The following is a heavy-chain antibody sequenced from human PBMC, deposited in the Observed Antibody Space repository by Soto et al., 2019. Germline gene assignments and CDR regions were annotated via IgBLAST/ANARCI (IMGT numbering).Heavy chain of an antibody. V-gene: IGHV3-23*01. J-gene: IGHJ4*02. CDR1: GFAFSDYS. Sequence: DVQLLESGGGVVQSGGSLRLSCSASGFAFSDYSMHWVRQAPGKGLEWVSAISGGGGNTYYAGSVNGRFTISRDNSRNTLYLQMHSLRDDDTAVYYCAKETYGSGWTLDSWGQGTRATVSS. CDR3: AKETYGSGWTLDS. CDR2: ISGGGGNT. D-gene: IGHD6-19*01.